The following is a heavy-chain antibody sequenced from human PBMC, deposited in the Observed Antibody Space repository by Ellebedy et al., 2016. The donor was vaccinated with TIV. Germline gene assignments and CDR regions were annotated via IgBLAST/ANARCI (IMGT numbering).Heavy chain of an antibody. CDR3: ARVRYSSSWYVNYGMDV. J-gene: IGHJ6*02. CDR1: GFTFSDYY. CDR2: ISSIYNTK. Sequence: PGGSLRLSCAASGFTFSDYYMSWIRQAPGKGLEWVSYISSIYNTKYYADSVKGRFTISRDNVKKSLYLQMNSLRAEDTAVYYCARVRYSSSWYVNYGMDVWGQGTTVTVSS. D-gene: IGHD6-13*01. V-gene: IGHV3-11*01.